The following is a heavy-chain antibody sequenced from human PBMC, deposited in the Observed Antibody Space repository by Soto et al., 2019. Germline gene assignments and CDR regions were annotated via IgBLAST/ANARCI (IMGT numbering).Heavy chain of an antibody. D-gene: IGHD3-3*01. CDR2: IYYSGST. CDR1: GGSISSYY. J-gene: IGHJ5*02. V-gene: IGHV4-59*01. Sequence: QVQLQESGPGLVKPSETLSLTCTVSGGSISSYYWSWIRQPPGKGLEWIGYIYYSGSTNYNPSLKSRVTISVDTSKNQFSLKLSSVTAADTAVYYCARVLHRITIFGVVPNWFDPWGQGTLVTVSS. CDR3: ARVLHRITIFGVVPNWFDP.